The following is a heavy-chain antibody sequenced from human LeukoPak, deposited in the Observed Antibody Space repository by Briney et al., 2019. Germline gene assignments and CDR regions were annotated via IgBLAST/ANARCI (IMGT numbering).Heavy chain of an antibody. V-gene: IGHV1-3*01. CDR2: INAGNGNT. J-gene: IGHJ4*02. D-gene: IGHD4-17*01. CDR1: GYTFTSYA. CDR3: ARAEGTFGDYDLNY. Sequence: ASVNVSCKASGYTFTSYAMHWVRQAPGQRLEWMGWINAGNGNTKYSQKFQGRVTITRDTSASTAYMELSSLRSEDTAVYYCARAEGTFGDYDLNYWGQGTLVTVSS.